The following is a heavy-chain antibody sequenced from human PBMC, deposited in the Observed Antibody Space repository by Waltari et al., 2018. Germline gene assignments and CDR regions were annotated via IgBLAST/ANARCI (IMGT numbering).Heavy chain of an antibody. CDR1: GYSFTSYW. J-gene: IGHJ4*02. D-gene: IGHD5-12*01. CDR2: TLPGDSDT. V-gene: IGHV5-51*01. CDR3: ARRGEYSGYQRSFDY. Sequence: EVQLVQSGAEVKKPGESLKISCKGSGYSFTSYWIGWVRQMPGKGLEWMGITLPGDSDTRYRPSLQGKVTISARKSISTAYLQWSSLKASDTAMYYCARRGEYSGYQRSFDYWGQGTLVTVSS.